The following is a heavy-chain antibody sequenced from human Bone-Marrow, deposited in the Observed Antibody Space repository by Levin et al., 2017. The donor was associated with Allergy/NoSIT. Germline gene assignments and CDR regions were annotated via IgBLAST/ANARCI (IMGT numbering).Heavy chain of an antibody. V-gene: IGHV3-74*01. D-gene: IGHD6-19*01. Sequence: LSLTCAASGFTLSSLWMHWVRQVPGKGLVWVARINSDGTSTTYADSVKGRFTISRDDAKNTLFLQLTGLRAEATAVYYCARGNAGYSSSGCDNWGQGTLVTVTS. CDR2: INSDGTST. J-gene: IGHJ4*02. CDR1: GFTLSSLW. CDR3: ARGNAGYSSSGCDN.